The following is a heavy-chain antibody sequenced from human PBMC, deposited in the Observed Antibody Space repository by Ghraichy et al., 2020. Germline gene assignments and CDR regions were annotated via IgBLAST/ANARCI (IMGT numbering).Heavy chain of an antibody. Sequence: GESLNISCTTSGFTFGDYAMSWVRQAPGKGLEWVSFIRSKTYGGTTEYAASVKGRFTISRDDSKSIAYLQMNSLKSEDAAVYYCTRVGGFCSSTSCYAPFDYWGQGTLVTVSS. CDR1: GFTFGDYA. D-gene: IGHD2-2*01. CDR3: TRVGGFCSSTSCYAPFDY. CDR2: IRSKTYGGTT. J-gene: IGHJ4*02. V-gene: IGHV3-49*04.